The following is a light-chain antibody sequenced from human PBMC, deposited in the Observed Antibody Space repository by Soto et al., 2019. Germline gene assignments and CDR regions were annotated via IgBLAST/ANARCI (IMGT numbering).Light chain of an antibody. J-gene: IGLJ1*01. CDR2: DVT. CDR1: RSDIGAYNY. Sequence: QSALTQPASVSGSPGQSITISCTGTRSDIGAYNYVSWYRQHPGTAPQLLIYDVTNRTSGVSHRFSGSKSGNTASLTISGLQSEDDVDYFCTSYTGSNTLEVFGPGTKLTVL. CDR3: TSYTGSNTLEV. V-gene: IGLV2-14*03.